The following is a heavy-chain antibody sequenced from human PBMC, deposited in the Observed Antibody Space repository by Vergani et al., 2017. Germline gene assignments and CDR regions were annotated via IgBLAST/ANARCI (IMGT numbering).Heavy chain of an antibody. CDR3: VSGGRGDHGYFCSRLGP. CDR1: GFTFSDYY. CDR2: ISSGGSTI. J-gene: IGHJ5*02. Sequence: QVQLVESGGGLVKPGGSLRLSCAASGFTFSDYYMSWIRQAPGKGLEWVSYISSGGSTIYYADSVKGRFTISRDKAKNSLNLQMNSLGPAVTAVYYCVSGGRGDHGYFCSRLGPWGQGTLVIVSS. D-gene: IGHD2/OR15-2a*01. V-gene: IGHV3-11*04.